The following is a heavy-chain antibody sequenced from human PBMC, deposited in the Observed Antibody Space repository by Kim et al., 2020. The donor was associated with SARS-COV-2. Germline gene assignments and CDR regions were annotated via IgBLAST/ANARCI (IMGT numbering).Heavy chain of an antibody. CDR3: ASCDYYGSGGAFDI. V-gene: IGHV3-7*01. CDR1: GFTFSSYW. J-gene: IGHJ3*02. D-gene: IGHD3-10*01. CDR2: IKQDGSEK. Sequence: GGSLRLSCAASGFTFSSYWMSWVRQAPGKGLEWVANIKQDGSEKYYVDSVKGRFTISRDNAKNSLYLQMNSLRAEDTAVYYCASCDYYGSGGAFDIWGQGTMVTVSS.